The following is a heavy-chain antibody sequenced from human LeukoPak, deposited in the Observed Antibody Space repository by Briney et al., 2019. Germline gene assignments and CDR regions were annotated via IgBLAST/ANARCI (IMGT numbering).Heavy chain of an antibody. CDR2: IKEDGSEK. V-gene: IGHV3-7*05. CDR3: ARDIGYNTFDY. D-gene: IGHD5-24*01. J-gene: IGHJ4*02. CDR1: GFTFSSYW. Sequence: PGGSLRLSCAASGFTFSSYWMSWVRQAPGKGLEWVANIKEDGSEKYYVDSVKGRFTISRDNAKNSLYLQMNSLRAEDTAVYYCARDIGYNTFDYWGQGTLVTVSS.